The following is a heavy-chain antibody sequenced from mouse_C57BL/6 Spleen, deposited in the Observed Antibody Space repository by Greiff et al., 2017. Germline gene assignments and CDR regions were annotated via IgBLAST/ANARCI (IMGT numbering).Heavy chain of an antibody. V-gene: IGHV1-80*01. CDR3: AREEAETNYFDD. Sequence: VQLQQSGAELVKPGASVKISCKASGYAFSSYWMNWVKQRPGKGLEWIGQIYPGDGATNYNGKFKGKATLTADKSSSTAYMQLTSLTSEDSAVYFCAREEAETNYFDDWGKGTTLTVSS. CDR2: IYPGDGAT. CDR1: GYAFSSYW. D-gene: IGHD3-2*02. J-gene: IGHJ2*01.